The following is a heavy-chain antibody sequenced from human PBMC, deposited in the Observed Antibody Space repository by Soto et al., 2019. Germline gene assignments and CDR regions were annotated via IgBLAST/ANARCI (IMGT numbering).Heavy chain of an antibody. CDR3: AKYRRTEAEGFTLDY. V-gene: IGHV4-59*01. D-gene: IGHD6-13*01. J-gene: IGHJ4*02. Sequence: SETLSLTCTVSGDSINNYYWSWIRQPPGKRLEWIGYIYYTGSTTYNPSLESRVTMSVDTSKNQFSLKLSSVNAADTAVYYCAKYRRTEAEGFTLDYWGRGTLVTVSS. CDR1: GDSINNYY. CDR2: IYYTGST.